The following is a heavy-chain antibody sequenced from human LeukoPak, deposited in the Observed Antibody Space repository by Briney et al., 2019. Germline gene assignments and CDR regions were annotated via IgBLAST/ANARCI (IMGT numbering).Heavy chain of an antibody. CDR2: ISDSGSTA. Sequence: HPGGSLRLSCGASGFTFSNYAMSWVRQAPGKGLEWVSGISDSGSTAFYADSVKGRFTSSRDNPKSTLYLQMNSLRAEDTAVYYCAKDIQTWPRFPDYWGQGTLVTVSS. J-gene: IGHJ4*02. D-gene: IGHD5-12*01. V-gene: IGHV3-23*01. CDR3: AKDIQTWPRFPDY. CDR1: GFTFSNYA.